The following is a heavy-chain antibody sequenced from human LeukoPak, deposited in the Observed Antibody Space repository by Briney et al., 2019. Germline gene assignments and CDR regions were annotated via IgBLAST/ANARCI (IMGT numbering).Heavy chain of an antibody. J-gene: IGHJ5*02. D-gene: IGHD3-10*01. V-gene: IGHV4-30-2*01. CDR3: ARSLYYYGSGSNWFDP. CDR2: IYHSGST. CDR1: GGSIGSGGYS. Sequence: ASETLSLTCAVSGGSIGSGGYSWSWIRQPPGKGLEWIGYIYHSGSTYYNPSLKSRVTISVDRSKNQFSLKLSSVTAADTAVYYCARSLYYYGSGSNWFDPWGQGTLVTVSS.